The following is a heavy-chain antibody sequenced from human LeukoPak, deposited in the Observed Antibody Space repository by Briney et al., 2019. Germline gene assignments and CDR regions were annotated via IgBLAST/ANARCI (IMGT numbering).Heavy chain of an antibody. J-gene: IGHJ4*02. CDR1: GYTFTSYG. CDR2: ISAYNGNT. D-gene: IGHD6-13*01. V-gene: IGHV1-18*01. CDR3: ARGGGRQQLVPFDY. Sequence: ASVKVSCKASGYTFTSYGISWVRQAPGQGLEWMGWISAYNGNTNHAQKLQGRVTMTTDTSTSTAYMELRSLRSEDTAVYYCARGGGRQQLVPFDYWGQGTLVTVSS.